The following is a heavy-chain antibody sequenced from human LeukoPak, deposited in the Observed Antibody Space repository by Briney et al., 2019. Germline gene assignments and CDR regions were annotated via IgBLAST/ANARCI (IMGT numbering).Heavy chain of an antibody. CDR1: GVSISSYY. V-gene: IGHV4-59*01. D-gene: IGHD5-24*01. J-gene: IGHJ4*02. CDR3: ARYRGTYGYYFDY. CDR2: IYNSGNT. Sequence: SETLSLTRSVSGVSISSYYWSWIRQSPENGLEWIGYIYNSGNTNYNLFLKSRVTISADTSKNQFSLKLTSVTAADTAVYYCARYRGTYGYYFDYWGQGKLVIVSS.